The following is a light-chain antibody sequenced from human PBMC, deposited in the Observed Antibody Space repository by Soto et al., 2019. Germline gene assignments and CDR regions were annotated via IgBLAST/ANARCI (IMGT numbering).Light chain of an antibody. CDR1: SSDVGGYNY. CDR2: DVT. J-gene: IGLJ1*01. Sequence: QSALTQPRSVSASPGQSVTISCTGTSSDVGGYNYVSWYQQHPGKAPKVVVYDVTKRPSGVPDRFSGSKSGNTASLTISGLQAEDEADYYCSSYAGLYSYVFGRGTKVTVL. V-gene: IGLV2-11*01. CDR3: SSYAGLYSYV.